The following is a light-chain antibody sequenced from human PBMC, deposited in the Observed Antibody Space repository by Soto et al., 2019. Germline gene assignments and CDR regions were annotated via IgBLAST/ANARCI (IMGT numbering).Light chain of an antibody. CDR1: QNINNL. V-gene: IGKV1-5*03. J-gene: IGKJ1*01. CDR3: QQYINFPWT. CDR2: KAS. Sequence: DIQMTQSPSTLSASVGDRVIITCRASQNINNLLAWYQQKPGKAPNLLIYKASSLESGVPSRFSGSGSGTEFTLSISSLQPGDSATYYCQQYINFPWTFGLGTKVDIK.